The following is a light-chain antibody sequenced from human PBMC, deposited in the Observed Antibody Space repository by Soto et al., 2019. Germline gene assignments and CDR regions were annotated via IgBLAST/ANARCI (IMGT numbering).Light chain of an antibody. CDR2: KAS. Sequence: DIQMTQSPSTLSGSVGDRVTITCRASQTISSWLAWYQQKPGKAPKLLIYKASTLKSGVQSRFSVSGSGTEFTLAISSLEPDDFATYYCRHYNSYSEAFGQGTKVELK. J-gene: IGKJ1*01. CDR1: QTISSW. V-gene: IGKV1-5*03. CDR3: RHYNSYSEA.